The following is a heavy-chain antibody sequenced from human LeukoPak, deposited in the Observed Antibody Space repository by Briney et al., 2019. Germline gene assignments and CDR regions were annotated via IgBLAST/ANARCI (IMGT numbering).Heavy chain of an antibody. CDR1: GDSVSSNSAA. CDR3: ARARGYLEN. V-gene: IGHV6-1*01. J-gene: IGHJ4*02. CDR2: TSYRSKWYN. D-gene: IGHD6-13*01. Sequence: SQTLSLTCAISGDSVSSNSAAWDWIRQSPSRGLEWLRRTSYRSKWYNEYAVSVKSRVTINPDTSKNQFTLQLNSVAPEDTAVYYCARARGYLENWGQGTLVTVSS.